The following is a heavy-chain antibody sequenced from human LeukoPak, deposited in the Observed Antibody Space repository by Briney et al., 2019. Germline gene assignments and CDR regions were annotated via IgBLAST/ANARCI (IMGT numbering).Heavy chain of an antibody. V-gene: IGHV3-48*01. CDR3: AIIYLIVGATTFDY. Sequence: GGSLRLSCAASGFTFSSYSMNWVRQAPGKGLEWVSYISSSSSTIYYADSVKGRFTISRDNAKNSLYLQMNSLRAEDTAVYYCAIIYLIVGATTFDYWAREPWSPSPQ. CDR1: GFTFSSYS. J-gene: IGHJ4*02. CDR2: ISSSSSTI. D-gene: IGHD1-26*01.